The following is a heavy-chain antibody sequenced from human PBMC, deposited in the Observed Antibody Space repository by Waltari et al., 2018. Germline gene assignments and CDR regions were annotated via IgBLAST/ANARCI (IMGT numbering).Heavy chain of an antibody. J-gene: IGHJ4*02. V-gene: IGHV1-69-2*01. Sequence: VQLVQSGAEVKKPGSSVKVSCKASGGTFSSYAISWVRQAPGQGLEWMGLVDPEDGETIYAEKFQGRVTITADTSTDTAYMELSSLRSEDTAVYYCATTAITIFGVVTDYWGQGTLVTVSS. D-gene: IGHD3-3*01. CDR2: VDPEDGET. CDR1: GGTFSSYA. CDR3: ATTAITIFGVVTDY.